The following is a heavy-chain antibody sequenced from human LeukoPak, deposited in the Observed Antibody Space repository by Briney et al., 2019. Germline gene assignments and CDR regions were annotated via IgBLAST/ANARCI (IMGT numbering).Heavy chain of an antibody. D-gene: IGHD5-12*01. Sequence: GGSPRLSCSASGFTFSSYAMHWVRQAPGKGLEYVSSISSNGGSTYYADSVKGRFTISRDNSKNTLFLQMSSLRTEDTAVYYCASPYSGYDYNFDHWGQGTLVTVSS. V-gene: IGHV3-64D*06. CDR3: ASPYSGYDYNFDH. CDR2: ISSNGGST. J-gene: IGHJ4*02. CDR1: GFTFSSYA.